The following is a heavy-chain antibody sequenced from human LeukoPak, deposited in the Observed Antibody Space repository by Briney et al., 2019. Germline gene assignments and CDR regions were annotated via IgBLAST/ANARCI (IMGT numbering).Heavy chain of an antibody. CDR1: GFTFSTYW. CDR3: VRDGWYGSTEPVDY. V-gene: IGHV3-74*01. CDR2: INSDGSST. Sequence: GGSLRLSCAASGFTFSTYWMHWVRQAPGKGLVWVSRINSDGSSTDYADSVKGRFTISRDNAKNTLYLQMNSLRAEDTAVYYCVRDGWYGSTEPVDYWGQGTLVTVSS. J-gene: IGHJ4*02. D-gene: IGHD6-13*01.